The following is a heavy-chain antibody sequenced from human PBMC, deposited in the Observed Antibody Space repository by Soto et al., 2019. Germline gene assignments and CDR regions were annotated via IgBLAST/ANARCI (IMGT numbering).Heavy chain of an antibody. CDR2: INAGNGNT. CDR1: GYTFTSYA. CDR3: ARDQGDYVGYYYYYMDV. D-gene: IGHD4-17*01. Sequence: ASVKVSCKASGYTFTSYAMHWVRQAPGQRLEWMGWINAGNGNTKYSQKFQGRVTITRDTSASTAYMELSSLRSEDTAVYYCARDQGDYVGYYYYYMDVWGKGTTVTVSS. J-gene: IGHJ6*03. V-gene: IGHV1-3*01.